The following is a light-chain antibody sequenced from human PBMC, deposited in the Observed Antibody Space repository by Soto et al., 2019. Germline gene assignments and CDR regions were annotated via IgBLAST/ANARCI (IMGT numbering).Light chain of an antibody. J-gene: IGLJ2*01. Sequence: QSVLTQPPSVSGAPGQRVTISCTGSSSNIGAGYDVHWYQHLPGTTPKLLIYGNTNRPSGVPDRFSGSNSGTSASLAITGLQAEDEADYYCQSYDNSLSGWVFGGGTKLTVL. CDR2: GNT. CDR3: QSYDNSLSGWV. V-gene: IGLV1-40*01. CDR1: SSNIGAGYD.